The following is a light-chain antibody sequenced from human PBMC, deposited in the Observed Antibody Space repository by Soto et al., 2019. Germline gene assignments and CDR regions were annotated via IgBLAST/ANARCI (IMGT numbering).Light chain of an antibody. CDR3: QQRSNWL. CDR2: DAS. V-gene: IGKV3-11*01. Sequence: EIVLTQSPATLSLSPGDRATLSCRASQSISDYLAWYQQKPGQAPRLLIYDASNRTTGIPARFSGSGSGTDFTLTISSLEPEDSAVYFCQQRSNWLFGQGTKLEIK. J-gene: IGKJ2*01. CDR1: QSISDY.